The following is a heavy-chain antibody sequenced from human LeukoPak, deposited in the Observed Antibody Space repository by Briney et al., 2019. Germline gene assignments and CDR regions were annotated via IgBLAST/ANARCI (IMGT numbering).Heavy chain of an antibody. CDR3: TTDRWYSADH. V-gene: IGHV3-7*03. CDR1: GFIFSDSW. D-gene: IGHD2-15*01. J-gene: IGHJ5*02. CDR2: IEKNGSGK. Sequence: GGSLRLSCTVSGFIFSDSWMAWIRQAPGKGLEWVAIIEKNGSGKNYVDSVKGRFIISRDNAKNSLFLQMDSLKVEDTAIYYCTTDRWYSADHWGQGTLITVSS.